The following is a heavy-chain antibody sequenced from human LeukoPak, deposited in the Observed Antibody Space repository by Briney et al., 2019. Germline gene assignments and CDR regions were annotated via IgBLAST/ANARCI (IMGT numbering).Heavy chain of an antibody. D-gene: IGHD1-20*01. Sequence: QPGGSLRLSCAASGFTFSSCVMLWVRQAPGMGLEYVSSIDPNGKTSYYANSVKGRFIISRDNSNNMLYLQMGSLTSEDMAVYYCAAQGGLTGAYDPWGQGTLVTVSS. CDR2: IDPNGKTS. CDR3: AAQGGLTGAYDP. J-gene: IGHJ5*02. CDR1: GFTFSSCV. V-gene: IGHV3-64*01.